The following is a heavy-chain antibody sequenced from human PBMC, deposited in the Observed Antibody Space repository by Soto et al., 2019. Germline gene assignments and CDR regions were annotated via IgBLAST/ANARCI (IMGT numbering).Heavy chain of an antibody. CDR3: ARRYGGTFDF. D-gene: IGHD2-15*01. J-gene: IGHJ4*02. CDR1: GGSISNYY. CDR2: IYYSGST. Sequence: SETLSLTCTVSGGSISNYYWSWIRQPPGKGLEWIGYIYYSGSTNYNPSLKSRVTISVDTSKNQFSLKLSSVTAADTAVYYCARRYGGTFDFWGQGTLVTVSS. V-gene: IGHV4-59*08.